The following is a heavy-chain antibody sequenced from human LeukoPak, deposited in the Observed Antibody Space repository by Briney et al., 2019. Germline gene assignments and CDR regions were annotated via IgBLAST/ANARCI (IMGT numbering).Heavy chain of an antibody. Sequence: SETLSLTCTVSGGSISSGGYYWSWIRQHPGKGLEWIGYIYNSGNTYYNPSLRSRVSISVDTSKNEFSLKLRSVTAADTAVYYCARVPYCSGGRCYPADYWGQGTLVTVSS. CDR2: IYNSGNT. V-gene: IGHV4-31*03. CDR3: ARVPYCSGGRCYPADY. CDR1: GGSISSGGYY. J-gene: IGHJ4*02. D-gene: IGHD2-15*01.